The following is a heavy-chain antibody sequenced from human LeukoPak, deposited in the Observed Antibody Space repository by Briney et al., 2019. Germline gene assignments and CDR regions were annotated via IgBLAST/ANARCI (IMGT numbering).Heavy chain of an antibody. CDR3: ARVLTGSWDWFDP. J-gene: IGHJ5*02. Sequence: GGSLRLSCAASKFSFSSYWMHWVRQAPGKGLVWVSRINSDGSRTDYADSVKGRFTISRDNAKNTLYLQMSSLRAEDTAVYYCARVLTGSWDWFDPWGQGTLVTVSS. V-gene: IGHV3-74*01. CDR1: KFSFSSYW. CDR2: INSDGSRT. D-gene: IGHD2-8*02.